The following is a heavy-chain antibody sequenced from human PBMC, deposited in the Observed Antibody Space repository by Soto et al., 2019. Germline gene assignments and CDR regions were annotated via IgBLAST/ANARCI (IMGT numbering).Heavy chain of an antibody. D-gene: IGHD3-22*01. V-gene: IGHV3-30*18. CDR3: SKESGYYDSSGLIEN. Sequence: GGSLRLSCAASGFTFSSYGMHWVRQAPGKGLEWVAVISYDGSNKYYADSVKGRFTISRDNSKNTLYLQMNSLRAEDTAVYYCSKESGYYDSSGLIENWGQGTLVTVS. CDR2: ISYDGSNK. CDR1: GFTFSSYG. J-gene: IGHJ4*02.